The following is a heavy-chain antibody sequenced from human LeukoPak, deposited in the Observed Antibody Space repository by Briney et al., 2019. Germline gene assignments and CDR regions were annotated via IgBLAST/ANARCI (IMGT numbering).Heavy chain of an antibody. Sequence: PSQTLSLTCAVSGGSISSGGYSWSWIRQPPGKGLEWIGYIYHSGSTYYNPSLKSRVTISVDRSKNQFSLKLSSVTAADTAVYYCARVVGGSGSYRRNWFDPWGQGTLVTVSS. D-gene: IGHD3-10*01. CDR2: IYHSGST. V-gene: IGHV4-30-2*01. CDR1: GGSISSGGYS. CDR3: ARVVGGSGSYRRNWFDP. J-gene: IGHJ5*02.